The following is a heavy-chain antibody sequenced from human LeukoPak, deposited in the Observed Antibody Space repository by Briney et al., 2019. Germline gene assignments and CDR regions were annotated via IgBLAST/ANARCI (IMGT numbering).Heavy chain of an antibody. Sequence: SVKVSCKASGGTFSSYAISWVRQAPGQGLESMGGIIPIFGTANYAQKFQGRVTITADESTSTAYMELSSLRSEDTAVYYCARGAKIHHIVVVPAATRYYYYYYMDVWGKGTTVTVSS. V-gene: IGHV1-69*13. CDR3: ARGAKIHHIVVVPAATRYYYYYYMDV. D-gene: IGHD2-2*01. CDR1: GGTFSSYA. J-gene: IGHJ6*03. CDR2: IIPIFGTA.